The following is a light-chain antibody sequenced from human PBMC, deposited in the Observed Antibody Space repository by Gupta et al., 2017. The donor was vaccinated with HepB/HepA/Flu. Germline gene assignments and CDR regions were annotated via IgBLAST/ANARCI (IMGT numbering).Light chain of an antibody. Sequence: MTQSPSSVSASVGDRVTITCRASQDINNWLAWYQQKPGKAPKLLIYAASSLQSGTPSRFSGSGSGTDFTLTISSLQPEDFATYYCQQANSFPVTFGKGTRLEIK. CDR2: AAS. CDR1: QDINNW. V-gene: IGKV1-12*01. CDR3: QQANSFPVT. J-gene: IGKJ5*01.